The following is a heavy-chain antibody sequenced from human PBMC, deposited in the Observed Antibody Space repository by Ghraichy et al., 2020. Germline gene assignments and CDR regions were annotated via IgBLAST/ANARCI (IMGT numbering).Heavy chain of an antibody. D-gene: IGHD6-19*01. V-gene: IGHV4-39*01. CDR3: ARHAWVEWLGGNFDY. J-gene: IGHJ4*02. Sequence: SETLSLTCTVSGGSISSSSYYWGWIRQPPGKGLEWIGSIYYSGSTYYNPSLKSRVTISVDTSKNQFSLKLSSVTAADTAVYYCARHAWVEWLGGNFDYWGQGTLVTVSS. CDR2: IYYSGST. CDR1: GGSISSSSYY.